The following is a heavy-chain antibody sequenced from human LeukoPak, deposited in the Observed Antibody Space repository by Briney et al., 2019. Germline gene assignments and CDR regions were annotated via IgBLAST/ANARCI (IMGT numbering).Heavy chain of an antibody. J-gene: IGHJ5*02. CDR3: ARGRVFSRPSAPRFDP. CDR2: IYYSGST. V-gene: IGHV4-59*08. CDR1: GGSISSYY. D-gene: IGHD3-10*01. Sequence: PSETLSLTCTVSGGSISSYYWSWIRQPPGKGLEWIGYIYYSGSTNYNPSLKSRVTISVDTSKNQFSLKLSSVTAADTAVYYCARGRVFSRPSAPRFDPWGQGTLVTVSS.